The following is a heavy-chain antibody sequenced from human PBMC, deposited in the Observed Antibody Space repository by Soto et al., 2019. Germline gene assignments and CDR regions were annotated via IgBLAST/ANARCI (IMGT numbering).Heavy chain of an antibody. J-gene: IGHJ4*02. Sequence: EVHLVESGGGLVQTGGSLRLYCAISESTVSRDWMNWVRQAPGKGLEWVAHVNQDGSQKYYVDSVKGRFTISRDNAKKSLYLQMNSLRAGDTAIYYCSGGVGDAFWGQGTQVTVSS. V-gene: IGHV3-7*04. CDR1: ESTVSRDW. CDR3: SGGVGDAF. CDR2: VNQDGSQK. D-gene: IGHD1-26*01.